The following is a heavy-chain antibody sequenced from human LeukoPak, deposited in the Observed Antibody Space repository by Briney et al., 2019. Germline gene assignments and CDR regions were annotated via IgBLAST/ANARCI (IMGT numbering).Heavy chain of an antibody. Sequence: GGSLRLSCAASGFTFSSYGMHWVRQAPGKGLEWVAVIWYGGSNKYYADSVKGRFTISRDNSKNTLYLQMNSLRAEDTAVYYCTREGAYYDSSGYYYDWFDPWGQGTLVTVSS. J-gene: IGHJ5*02. CDR1: GFTFSSYG. V-gene: IGHV3-33*08. CDR3: TREGAYYDSSGYYYDWFDP. CDR2: IWYGGSNK. D-gene: IGHD3-22*01.